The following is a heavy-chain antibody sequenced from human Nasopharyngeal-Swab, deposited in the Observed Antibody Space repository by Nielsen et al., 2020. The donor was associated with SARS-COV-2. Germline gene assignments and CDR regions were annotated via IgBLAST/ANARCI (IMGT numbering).Heavy chain of an antibody. Sequence: ASVKVPCKASGYTFTSYDINWVRQATGQGLEWMGWMNPNSGNTGYAQKFQGRVTMTRNTSISTAYMELSSLRSEDTAVYYCARDTEGREGEYCSSTSCSNWFDPWGQGTLVTVSS. D-gene: IGHD2-2*01. CDR3: ARDTEGREGEYCSSTSCSNWFDP. CDR1: GYTFTSYD. J-gene: IGHJ5*02. CDR2: MNPNSGNT. V-gene: IGHV1-8*01.